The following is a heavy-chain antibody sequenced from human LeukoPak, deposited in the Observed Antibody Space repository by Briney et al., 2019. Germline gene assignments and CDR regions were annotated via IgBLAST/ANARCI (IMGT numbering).Heavy chain of an antibody. Sequence: SETLSLTCAVYGGSFSGYYWSRIRQPPGKGLEWIGEINHSGSTNYNPSLKSRVTISVDTSKNQFSLKLSSVTAADTAVYYCARHGYGSGSYSSYYYYMDVWGKGTTVTISS. V-gene: IGHV4-34*01. J-gene: IGHJ6*03. CDR2: INHSGST. D-gene: IGHD1-26*01. CDR3: ARHGYGSGSYSSYYYYMDV. CDR1: GGSFSGYY.